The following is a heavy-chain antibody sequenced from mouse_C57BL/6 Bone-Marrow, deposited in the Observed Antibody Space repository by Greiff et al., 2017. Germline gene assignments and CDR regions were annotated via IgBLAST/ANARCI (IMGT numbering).Heavy chain of an antibody. D-gene: IGHD2-3*01. CDR1: GYTFTSYW. V-gene: IGHV1-69*01. CDR2: IDPSDSYT. Sequence: QVQLQQPGAELVMPGASVKLSCKASGYTFTSYWMHWVKQRPGQGLEWIGEIDPSDSYTNYNQKFKGKSTLTVDKSSSTAYMQLSSLTSEDSAVYYCARIYDGYYDWFAYWGQGTLVTVSA. CDR3: ARIYDGYYDWFAY. J-gene: IGHJ3*01.